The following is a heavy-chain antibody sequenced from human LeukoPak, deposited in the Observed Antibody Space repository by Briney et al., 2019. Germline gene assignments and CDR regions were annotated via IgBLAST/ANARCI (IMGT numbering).Heavy chain of an antibody. CDR2: INPNSGGT. CDR1: GYTFTGYY. D-gene: IGHD6-19*01. Sequence: ASVKVSCKASGYTFTGYYMHWVRQAPGQGLEWMGWINPNSGGTNYAQKFQGRVTMTRDTSITTAYMELSRLRSDDTAVYYCARGSSGWYMVDYWGQGTLVTVSS. V-gene: IGHV1-2*02. CDR3: ARGSSGWYMVDY. J-gene: IGHJ4*02.